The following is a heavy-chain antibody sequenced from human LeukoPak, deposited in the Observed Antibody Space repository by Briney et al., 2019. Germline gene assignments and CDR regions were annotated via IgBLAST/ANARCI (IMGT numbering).Heavy chain of an antibody. J-gene: IGHJ3*02. V-gene: IGHV4-59*12. D-gene: IGHD3-16*01. CDR2: RYHSGGT. CDR1: GGSISSYY. Sequence: PSETLSLTCTVSGGSISSYYWSWVRQPPGKGLEWIGDRYHSGGTNYNPSLKSRVTISVDTSKNQFSLELNSVTAADTAVYYCGAYRTLDEAFDIWGQGTLVTVSS. CDR3: GAYRTLDEAFDI.